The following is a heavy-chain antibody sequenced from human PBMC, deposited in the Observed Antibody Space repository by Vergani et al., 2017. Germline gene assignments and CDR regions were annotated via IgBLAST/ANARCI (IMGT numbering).Heavy chain of an antibody. V-gene: IGHV3-48*01. CDR2: ISSSSSTI. Sequence: VQLVESGGGLVQPGGSLRLSCAASGFTFSSYSMNWVRQAPGKGLEWVSYISSSSSTIYYADSVKGRFTISRDNAKNSLYLQMNSLRAEDTAVYYCAREGRSGSYYGGLRYYGMDVWGQGTTVTVSS. D-gene: IGHD1-26*01. CDR3: AREGRSGSYYGGLRYYGMDV. J-gene: IGHJ6*02. CDR1: GFTFSSYS.